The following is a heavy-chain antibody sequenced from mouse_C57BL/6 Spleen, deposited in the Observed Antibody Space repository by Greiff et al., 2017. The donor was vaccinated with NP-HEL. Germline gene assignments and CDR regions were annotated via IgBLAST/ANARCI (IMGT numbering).Heavy chain of an antibody. CDR1: GFTFSSYA. J-gene: IGHJ4*01. Sequence: EVQGVESGGGLVKPGGSLKLSCAASGFTFSSYAMSWVRQTPEKRLEWVATISDGGSYTYYPDNLKGRFTISRDNAKNNLYLQMSHLKSEDTAMYYCARDLGYAMDYWGQGTSVTVSS. CDR3: ARDLGYAMDY. CDR2: ISDGGSYT. V-gene: IGHV5-4*01.